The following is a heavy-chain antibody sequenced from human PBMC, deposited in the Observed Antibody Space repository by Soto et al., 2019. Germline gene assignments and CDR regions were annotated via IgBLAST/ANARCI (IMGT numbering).Heavy chain of an antibody. V-gene: IGHV1-69*02. CDR2: IIPILGIA. CDR3: ATEGYDFWSGYYPETDYYYYMDV. Sequence: ASVKVSCKASGGTFSSYTISWVRQAPGQGLEWMGRIIPILGIANYAQKFQGRVTITADKSTSTAYMELSSLGSEDTAVYYCATEGYDFWSGYYPETDYYYYMDVWGKGTTVTVSS. J-gene: IGHJ6*03. CDR1: GGTFSSYT. D-gene: IGHD3-3*01.